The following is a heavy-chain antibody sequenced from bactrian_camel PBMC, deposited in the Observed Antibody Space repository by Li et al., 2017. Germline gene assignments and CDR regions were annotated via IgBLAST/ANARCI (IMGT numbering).Heavy chain of an antibody. D-gene: IGHD2*01. CDR1: GLAFSSTF. Sequence: HVQLVESGGGLVQFGGSLRLSCTASGLAFSSTFMAWVRQAPGKGLEWVSSIYTAGGSTYYTDSVKGRFTISRDNAKNTLYLQLNSLKTEDTAIYFCASLYNRYYGQGTQVTVS. CDR2: IYTAGGST. V-gene: IGHV3-2*01. J-gene: IGHJ4*01.